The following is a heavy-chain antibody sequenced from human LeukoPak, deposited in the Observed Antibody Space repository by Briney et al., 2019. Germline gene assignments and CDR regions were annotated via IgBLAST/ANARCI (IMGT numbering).Heavy chain of an antibody. CDR3: AKVRGYCSGGSCYYPFDY. J-gene: IGHJ4*02. V-gene: IGHV3-23*01. Sequence: GGSLRLSCTASGFTFNNYAMSWVRQAPGKGLEWVSDISGSGSSSNYADSVKGRFTISRDNSENTLFLQMNSLRAEDTAIYYCAKVRGYCSGGSCYYPFDYWGQGTLVTVSS. D-gene: IGHD2-15*01. CDR2: ISGSGSSS. CDR1: GFTFNNYA.